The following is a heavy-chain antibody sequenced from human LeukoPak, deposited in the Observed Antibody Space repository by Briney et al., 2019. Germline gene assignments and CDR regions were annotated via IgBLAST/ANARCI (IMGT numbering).Heavy chain of an antibody. Sequence: PGGSLRLSCAASGFTVISNYMSWVRQAPGKGLEWVSVIYSGGSTYYADSVKGRFTISRDNSKNTLYLQMNSLRAEDTAVYYCARGRQQLVFYWFDPWGQGTLVTVSS. CDR3: ARGRQQLVFYWFDP. V-gene: IGHV3-53*05. CDR2: IYSGGST. D-gene: IGHD6-13*01. CDR1: GFTVISNY. J-gene: IGHJ5*02.